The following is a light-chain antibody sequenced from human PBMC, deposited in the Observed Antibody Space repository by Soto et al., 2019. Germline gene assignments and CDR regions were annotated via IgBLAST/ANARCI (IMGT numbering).Light chain of an antibody. Sequence: QSALTQPPSASGSPGQSVTIPCTGTYSDIGAYNYVSWYQQRPGKAPKLMIYEVSNRPSGVSNRFSGSKSGNTASLTISGLQAEDEADYYCQSYDNSLSGSNVFGAGTKVTVL. V-gene: IGLV2-14*01. CDR2: EVS. J-gene: IGLJ1*01. CDR3: QSYDNSLSGSNV. CDR1: YSDIGAYNY.